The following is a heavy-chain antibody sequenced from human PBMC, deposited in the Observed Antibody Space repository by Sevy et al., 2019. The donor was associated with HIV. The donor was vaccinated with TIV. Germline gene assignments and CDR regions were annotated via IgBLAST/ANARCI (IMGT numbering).Heavy chain of an antibody. V-gene: IGHV1-2*06. CDR3: ARDHSYYYDSSGYIDY. D-gene: IGHD3-22*01. Sequence: ASVKVSCKASGYTYTGYYMHWVRQAPRQGLEWMGRINPNSGGTNYAQKFQGRVTMTRDTSISTAYMELSRLRSDDTAVYYCARDHSYYYDSSGYIDYWGQGTLVTVSS. CDR2: INPNSGGT. J-gene: IGHJ4*02. CDR1: GYTYTGYY.